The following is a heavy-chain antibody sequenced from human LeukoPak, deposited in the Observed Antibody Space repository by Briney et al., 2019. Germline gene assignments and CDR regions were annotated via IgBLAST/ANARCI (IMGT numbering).Heavy chain of an antibody. CDR3: ARVPFVVMGVTGNWFDP. CDR2: INTNTGNP. D-gene: IGHD2-8*01. Sequence: ASVKVSCRASGHIFIDYYVHWVRQAPGQGLEWMGWINTNTGNPTYAQGFTGRFVFSLDTSVSTAYLQISSLKAEDTAVYYCARVPFVVMGVTGNWFDPWGQGTLVTVSS. J-gene: IGHJ5*02. V-gene: IGHV7-4-1*02. CDR1: GHIFIDYY.